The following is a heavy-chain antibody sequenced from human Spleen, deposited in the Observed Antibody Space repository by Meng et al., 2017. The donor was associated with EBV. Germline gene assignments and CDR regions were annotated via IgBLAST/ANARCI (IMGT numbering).Heavy chain of an antibody. V-gene: IGHV1-46*01. J-gene: IGHJ5*01. CDR3: ARSSEWNWFDS. CDR2: INPIGGYT. CDR1: GYTFTSYY. Sequence: QVQRVQSGAEVKKAGASVKFSCKASGYTFTSYYMHWVRQAPGQGLEWTGIINPIGGYTDFAQNFQGRVTVTSDTSTTTVFMELASLRYEDTAVYFCARSSEWNWFDSWGQGTLVTVSS. D-gene: IGHD3-10*01.